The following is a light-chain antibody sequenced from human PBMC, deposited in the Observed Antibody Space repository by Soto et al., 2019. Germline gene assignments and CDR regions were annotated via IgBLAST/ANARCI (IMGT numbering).Light chain of an antibody. V-gene: IGKV1-5*03. J-gene: IGKJ2*01. CDR3: QQYNSYLYS. CDR2: KPS. CDR1: QSISSW. Sequence: DIQMTQSPSTLSASVGDRVTITCRASQSISSWMAWYQQKPGKAPKLLIYKPSSLESGVPSRFSGSGSGTEFTLTISSLQPADFATYYCQQYNSYLYSFGQGTKLVIK.